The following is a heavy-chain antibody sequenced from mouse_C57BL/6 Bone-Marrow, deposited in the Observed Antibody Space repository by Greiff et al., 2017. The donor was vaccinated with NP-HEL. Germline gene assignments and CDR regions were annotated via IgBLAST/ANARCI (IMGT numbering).Heavy chain of an antibody. CDR1: GYTFTRYW. Sequence: VQLQQPGTELVKPGASVKLSCKASGYTFTRYWMHWVRQRPGQGLEWMGNINPSNGGTNYNEKFKSKATLTVDNSSSTAYMQLSSLTSEDSAVYYCARNAIGLGYFDVWGTGTTVTVSS. D-gene: IGHD2-14*01. J-gene: IGHJ1*03. CDR2: INPSNGGT. V-gene: IGHV1-53*01. CDR3: ARNAIGLGYFDV.